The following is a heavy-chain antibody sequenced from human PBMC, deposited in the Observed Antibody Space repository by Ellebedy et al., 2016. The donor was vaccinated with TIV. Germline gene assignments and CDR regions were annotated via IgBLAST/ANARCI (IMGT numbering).Heavy chain of an antibody. V-gene: IGHV4-59*01. CDR1: GDSISSYY. D-gene: IGHD4-23*01. CDR3: ASWGDYGGNRHLDY. Sequence: SETLSLXCTVSGDSISSYYWSWIRQPPGKRLEWIGHYYYTGSTNYNPSLKSRVTISVDRSKTQFSLELSYVTAADTAVYFCASWGDYGGNRHLDYWGQGTLVTVSS. J-gene: IGHJ4*02. CDR2: YYYTGST.